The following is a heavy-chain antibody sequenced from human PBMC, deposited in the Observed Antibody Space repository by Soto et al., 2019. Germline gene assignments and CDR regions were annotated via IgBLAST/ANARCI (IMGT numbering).Heavy chain of an antibody. V-gene: IGHV4-31*03. D-gene: IGHD3-10*01. CDR3: ARELRFGEDYYGMDV. CDR1: GGSIGSGGYY. J-gene: IGHJ6*02. CDR2: IYYSGST. Sequence: SETLSLTCTVSGGSIGSGGYYWSWIRQHPGKGLEWIGYIYYSGSTYYNPSLKSRVTISVDTSKNQFSLKLSSVTAADTAVYYCARELRFGEDYYGMDVWGQGTTVPSP.